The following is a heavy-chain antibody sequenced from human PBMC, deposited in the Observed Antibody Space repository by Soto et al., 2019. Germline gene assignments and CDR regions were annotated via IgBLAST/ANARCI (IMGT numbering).Heavy chain of an antibody. CDR3: ARGPPFGY. CDR2: IYHSGST. V-gene: IGHV4-30-2*01. CDR1: GGSISSGGYS. D-gene: IGHD3-10*01. Sequence: PSETLSLTCAVSGGSISSGGYSWSWIRQPPGKGLEWIGYIYHSGSTYYNPSLKSRVTISVDRSKNQFSLKLISVTAADTAVYYCARGPPFGYWGQGTLVTVSS. J-gene: IGHJ4*02.